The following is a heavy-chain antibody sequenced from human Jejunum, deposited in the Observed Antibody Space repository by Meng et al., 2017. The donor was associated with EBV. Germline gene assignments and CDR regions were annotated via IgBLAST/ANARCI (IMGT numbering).Heavy chain of an antibody. CDR3: TTDMSYMKGFEP. CDR2: IKSQIDGGAK. J-gene: IGHJ5*02. CDR1: GFFFSNAW. Sequence: EVKLVEAGGGLVRPGESLRLSCAASGFFFSNAWMNWVRQVPGKGLEWVARIKSQIDGGAKDYAAPVKGRFTISRDDSRSILYMEMNSLNIEDTATYYCTTDMSYMKGFEPWGPGTLGTVSP. D-gene: IGHD5/OR15-5a*01. V-gene: IGHV3-15*05.